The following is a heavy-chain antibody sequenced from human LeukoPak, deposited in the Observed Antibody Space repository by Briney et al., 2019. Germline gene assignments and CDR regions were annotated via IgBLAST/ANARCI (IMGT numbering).Heavy chain of an antibody. J-gene: IGHJ6*02. CDR3: ARGLDDYYYGMDV. V-gene: IGHV4-59*01. Sequence: SETLSLTCTVSGGSISSDYWNWIRQPPGKGLEWIGYIYYSGSTGYNPSLKSRISISVDRSKSHFSLRLKSVTAADTAVYYCARGLDDYYYGMDVWGQGTTVSVSS. CDR2: IYYSGST. CDR1: GGSISSDY.